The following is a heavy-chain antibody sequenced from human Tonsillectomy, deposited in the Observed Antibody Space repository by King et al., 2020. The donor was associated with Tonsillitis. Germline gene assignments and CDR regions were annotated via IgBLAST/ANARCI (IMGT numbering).Heavy chain of an antibody. V-gene: IGHV5-51*01. J-gene: IGHJ4*01. CDR1: GYSFNTNW. CDR3: ARHPHDYIAD. CDR2: IYPGDSDT. Sequence: VQLVQSGAEVKKPGESLKISCKGSGYSFNTNWIAWVRQMPGKDLELMGIIYPGDSDTRYSPSFQGQVTISADNSISTAYLQWSRLKASDTAMYYCARHPHDYIADGGQRCPATVSS.